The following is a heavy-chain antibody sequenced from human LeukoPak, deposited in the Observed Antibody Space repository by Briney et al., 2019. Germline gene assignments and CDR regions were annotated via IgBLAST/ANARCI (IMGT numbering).Heavy chain of an antibody. V-gene: IGHV3-30*01. Sequence: GGSLRLSCAASGFTFTSYTMHWVRQPPGQGLEWVAATSSDGGNRYYADYVKGRFTISRDNSNNTLFLQMKSLRPEDTAVYFCARKSLWFKYYDYWGQGIWVTVSS. CDR3: ARKSLWFKYYDY. CDR1: GFTFTSYT. J-gene: IGHJ4*02. CDR2: TSSDGGNR. D-gene: IGHD2-21*01.